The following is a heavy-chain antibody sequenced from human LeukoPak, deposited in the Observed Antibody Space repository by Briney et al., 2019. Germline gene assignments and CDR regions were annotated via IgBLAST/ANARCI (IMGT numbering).Heavy chain of an antibody. Sequence: SETLSLTCTVSGGSISSSSYYWGWIRQPPGKGLEWIGRIYTSGSTNYNPSLKSRVTMSVDTSKNQFSLKLSSVTAADTAVYYCARVLRDWSDAFDIWGQGTMVTVSS. J-gene: IGHJ3*02. CDR1: GGSISSSSYY. CDR3: ARVLRDWSDAFDI. V-gene: IGHV4-39*07. CDR2: IYTSGST. D-gene: IGHD3/OR15-3a*01.